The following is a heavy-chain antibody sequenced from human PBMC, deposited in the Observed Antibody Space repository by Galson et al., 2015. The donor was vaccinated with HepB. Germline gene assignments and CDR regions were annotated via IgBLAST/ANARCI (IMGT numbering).Heavy chain of an antibody. CDR2: INRNSSYI. V-gene: IGHV3-21*01. D-gene: IGHD5-24*01. CDR1: GFTFSTYR. J-gene: IGHJ3*02. CDR3: AREHRRDGYLLFFSPVDFDI. Sequence: SLRLSCAASGFTFSTYRMNWVRQAPGKGLEWVSSINRNSSYIYYADSVKGRFTISRDDAKNSLYLQMNSLRVEDTAVYYCAREHRRDGYLLFFSPVDFDIWGQGTMVAVSS.